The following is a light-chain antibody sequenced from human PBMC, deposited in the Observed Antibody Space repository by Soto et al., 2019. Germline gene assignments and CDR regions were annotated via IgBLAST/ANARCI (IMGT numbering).Light chain of an antibody. CDR2: ELT. Sequence: QSALTQPPSASGSPGQSVTISCTGTSSDVGAYKYVSWYQQYPGKAPKLMIYELTKRPSGVPDRFSGSKSGNTASLTVSGLQAEDEADYYCTSYVGNDIWVFGGGTQLTVL. J-gene: IGLJ3*02. V-gene: IGLV2-8*01. CDR3: TSYVGNDIWV. CDR1: SSDVGAYKY.